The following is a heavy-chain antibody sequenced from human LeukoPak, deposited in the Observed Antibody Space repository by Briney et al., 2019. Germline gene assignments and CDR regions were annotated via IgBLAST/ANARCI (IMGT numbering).Heavy chain of an antibody. J-gene: IGHJ4*02. CDR2: IYPGDSDT. CDR3: ARTNYYGSGTFDY. CDR1: AHSFTSHW. D-gene: IGHD3-10*01. V-gene: IGHV5-51*01. Sequence: GESLKISCRGSAHSFTSHWIGWVRQMPGKGLEWVGIIYPGDSDTRYSPSFQGQVTISADKSITTAYLQWSSLRASDTAMYYCARTNYYGSGTFDYWGQGTLVTVSS.